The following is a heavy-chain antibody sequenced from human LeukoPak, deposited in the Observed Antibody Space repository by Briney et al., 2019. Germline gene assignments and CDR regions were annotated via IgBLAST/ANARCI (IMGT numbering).Heavy chain of an antibody. Sequence: PGGSLRLSCAVSGFTLSSYNMNWVRQAPGKGLEWVSYIRNSGNTIYYADSVKGRFTISRDNAKNSLYLQMNSLRAEDTAVYYCARGGVGGYSGYDSWEEFDYWGQGTLVTVSS. CDR2: IRNSGNTI. CDR3: ARGGVGGYSGYDSWEEFDY. D-gene: IGHD5-12*01. CDR1: GFTLSSYN. V-gene: IGHV3-48*04. J-gene: IGHJ4*02.